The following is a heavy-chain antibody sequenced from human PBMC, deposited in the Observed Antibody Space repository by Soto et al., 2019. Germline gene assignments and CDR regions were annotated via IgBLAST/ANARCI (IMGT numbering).Heavy chain of an antibody. Sequence: WTWIRQTPGKGLQWIGQINHSGSASYNPSLKSRVTISVHTSNSQFSLELSSVTAADTAVYYCARGLITGSHYSGGWYYFDSWGQGTQFTVSS. V-gene: IGHV4-34*01. CDR3: ARGLITGSHYSGGWYYFDS. D-gene: IGHD6-19*01. CDR2: INHSGSA. J-gene: IGHJ4*02.